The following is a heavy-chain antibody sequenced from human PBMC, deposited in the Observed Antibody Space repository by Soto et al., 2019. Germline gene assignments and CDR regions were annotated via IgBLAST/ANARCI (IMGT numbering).Heavy chain of an antibody. V-gene: IGHV3-21*01. CDR2: ISSSSSYI. Sequence: EVQLVESGGGLVKPGGSLRLSCAASGFTFSSYSMNWVRQAPGKGLEWVSSISSSSSYIYYADSVKGRFTISRDNAKNCLYLQMNSLRAEDTAVYYCAGRSSSSPLDAFDIWGQGTMVTVSS. J-gene: IGHJ3*02. CDR1: GFTFSSYS. CDR3: AGRSSSSPLDAFDI. D-gene: IGHD6-6*01.